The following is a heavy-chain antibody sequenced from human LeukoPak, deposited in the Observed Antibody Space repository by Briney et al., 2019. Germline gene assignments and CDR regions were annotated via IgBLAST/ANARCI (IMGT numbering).Heavy chain of an antibody. D-gene: IGHD2-2*01. CDR2: ISAYNGNT. Sequence: ASVKVSRKASGYTFTSYGISWVRQAPGQGLEWMGWISAYNGNTNYAQKLQGRVTMTTDTSTSTAYMELRSLRSDDTAVYYCAREYCSSTSCYAGYYYYGMDVWGQGTTVTVSS. CDR1: GYTFTSYG. J-gene: IGHJ6*02. CDR3: AREYCSSTSCYAGYYYYGMDV. V-gene: IGHV1-18*01.